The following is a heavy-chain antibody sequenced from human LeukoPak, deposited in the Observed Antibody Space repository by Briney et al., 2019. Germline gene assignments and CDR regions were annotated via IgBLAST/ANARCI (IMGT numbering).Heavy chain of an antibody. J-gene: IGHJ5*02. CDR1: GFTFSNAW. V-gene: IGHV3-15*01. CDR2: IKSKTDGGTT. D-gene: IGHD6-19*01. Sequence: PGGSLRLSCAASGFTFSNAWMSWVRQAPGKGLEWVGRIKSKTDGGTTDYAAPVKGRFTISRDDSKNTLYLQMNSLKTEDTAVYYCTTDEVVFDRDSSGYNWFDPWGQGTLVTVSS. CDR3: TTDEVVFDRDSSGYNWFDP.